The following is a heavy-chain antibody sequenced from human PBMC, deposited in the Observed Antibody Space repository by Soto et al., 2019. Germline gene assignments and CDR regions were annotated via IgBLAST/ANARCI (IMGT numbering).Heavy chain of an antibody. J-gene: IGHJ4*02. CDR1: GFTFTNYG. D-gene: IGHD6-6*01. CDR3: AATTSIASGLRD. Sequence: QLQLVQSGSEVKKPGASVKVSCKTSGFTFTNYGFTWVRQAPGKGLEWMGWSSALNGFTNYAQDFQGRVTLTTDSSTNTAYMELRGLRSGDTAFYYCAATTSIASGLRDLGQGTLVRVAS. CDR2: SSALNGFT. V-gene: IGHV1-18*01.